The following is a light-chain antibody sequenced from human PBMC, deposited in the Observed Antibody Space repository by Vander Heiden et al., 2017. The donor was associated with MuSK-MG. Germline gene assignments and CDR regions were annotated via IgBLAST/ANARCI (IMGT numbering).Light chain of an antibody. CDR2: GAS. V-gene: IGKV3-20*01. J-gene: IGKJ2*01. Sequence: DIVLTQSPGTLSLSPGERATLSCRASQSVSSSYLAWYQQKPVQAPRLLIYGASSRATGIPDRFSGSGSGTDFTLTISRLEPEDFAVYYCQQYGSSPRTFGQGTKLEIK. CDR1: QSVSSSY. CDR3: QQYGSSPRT.